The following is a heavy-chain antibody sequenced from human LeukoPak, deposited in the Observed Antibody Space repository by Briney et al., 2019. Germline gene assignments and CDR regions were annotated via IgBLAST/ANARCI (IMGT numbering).Heavy chain of an antibody. D-gene: IGHD2-21*02. CDR3: ARGAGDLEDTSIFDY. V-gene: IGHV3-33*01. CDR2: IWYDGSNK. CDR1: GSTFSSYG. Sequence: GGSLRLSCAASGSTFSSYGMHWVRQAPGKGLEWVAVIWYDGSNKYYADSVKGRFTISRDNSKNTLYLQMNSLRAEDTAVYYCARGAGDLEDTSIFDYWGQGTLVTVSS. J-gene: IGHJ4*02.